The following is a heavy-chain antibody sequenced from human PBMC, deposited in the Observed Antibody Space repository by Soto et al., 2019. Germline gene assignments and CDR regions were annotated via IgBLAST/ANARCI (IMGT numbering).Heavy chain of an antibody. J-gene: IGHJ6*02. CDR1: GGPISSGGYY. V-gene: IGHV4-31*03. Sequence: SETLSLTCTVSGGPISSGGYYWCWIRQHPGKGLEWIGYIYYSGSTYYNPSLKSRVTISVDTSKNQFSLKLSSVTAADTAVYYCARTITMVRGSQMYYYYGMDVWGQGTTVTVSS. D-gene: IGHD3-10*01. CDR2: IYYSGST. CDR3: ARTITMVRGSQMYYYYGMDV.